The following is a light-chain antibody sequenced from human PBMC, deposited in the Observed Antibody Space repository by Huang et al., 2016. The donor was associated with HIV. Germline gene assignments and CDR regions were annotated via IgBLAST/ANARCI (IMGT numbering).Light chain of an antibody. Sequence: DIQMTQSPSSLSASVGDRVSISCRASQSISTYLNWYQQKPGQAPKVLLAAASTLQTGVPSRFAGSGSGTDFTLTISSLQPEYFATYYCQQSYGTPRTFGPGTKVDIK. CDR3: QQSYGTPRT. J-gene: IGKJ3*01. CDR2: AAS. V-gene: IGKV1-39*01. CDR1: QSISTY.